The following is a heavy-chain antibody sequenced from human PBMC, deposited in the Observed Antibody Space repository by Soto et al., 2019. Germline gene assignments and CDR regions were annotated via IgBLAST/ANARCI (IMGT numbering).Heavy chain of an antibody. CDR1: GFTFSSYA. CDR2: ISGSGGST. CDR3: TSPYYYDTSGRDY. D-gene: IGHD3-22*01. V-gene: IGHV3-23*01. Sequence: PGGSLRLSCAASGFTFSSYAMSWVRQAPGKGLEWVSAISGSGGSTYYADSVKGRFTISRDNSKNTAYLQMDSLKTEDTAVYYCTSPYYYDTSGRDYWGQGTLVTVSS. J-gene: IGHJ4*02.